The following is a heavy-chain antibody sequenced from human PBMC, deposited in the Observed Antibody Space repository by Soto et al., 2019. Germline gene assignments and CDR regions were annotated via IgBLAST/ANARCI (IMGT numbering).Heavy chain of an antibody. CDR1: GGSISSGGYS. D-gene: IGHD2-21*01. J-gene: IGHJ5*02. CDR2: IYHSGST. CDR3: ARGHGAELSNWFDP. V-gene: IGHV4-30-2*01. Sequence: LSETLSLTCAVSGGSISSGGYSWSWIRQPPGKGLEWIGYIYHSGSTYYNPSLKSRVTISVDRSKNQFSLKLSSVTAADTAVYYCARGHGAELSNWFDPWGQGTLVTVSS.